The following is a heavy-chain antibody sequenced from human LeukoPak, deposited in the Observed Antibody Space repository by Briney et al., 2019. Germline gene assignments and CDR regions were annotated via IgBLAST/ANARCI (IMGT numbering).Heavy chain of an antibody. J-gene: IGHJ5*02. CDR2: IYTGGST. V-gene: IGHV4-4*07. D-gene: IGHD6-6*01. CDR1: GGSISSYY. Sequence: SETLSLTCTVSGGSISSYYWSWIRQPAGKGLEWIGRIYTGGSTNYNPSLKSRVTMSVDTSKNQFSLKLSSVTAADTAVYYCARVKVHSSSRWFDPWGQGTLVTVSS. CDR3: ARVKVHSSSRWFDP.